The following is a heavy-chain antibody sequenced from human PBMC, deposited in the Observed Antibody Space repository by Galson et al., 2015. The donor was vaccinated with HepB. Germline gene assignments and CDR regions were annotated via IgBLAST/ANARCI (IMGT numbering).Heavy chain of an antibody. V-gene: IGHV1-18*01. CDR1: GYTFTSYG. CDR3: ARSTRNVDTAMVSDLDY. J-gene: IGHJ4*02. D-gene: IGHD5-18*01. Sequence: QSGAEVKKPGASVKVSCKASGYTFTSYGISWVRQAPGQGLEWMGWISAYNGNTNYAQKLQGRVTMTTDTSTSTAYMELRSLRSDDTAVYYCARSTRNVDTAMVSDLDYWGQGTLVTVSS. CDR2: ISAYNGNT.